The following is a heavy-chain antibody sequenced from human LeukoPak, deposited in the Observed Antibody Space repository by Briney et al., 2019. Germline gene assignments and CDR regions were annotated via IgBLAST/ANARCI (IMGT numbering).Heavy chain of an antibody. CDR3: ARGQLSYYFDY. J-gene: IGHJ4*02. D-gene: IGHD6-13*01. CDR1: GGSISSGGYY. Sequence: SETLSLTCTVSGGSISSGGYYWSWIRQPPGKGLEWIGYIYHSGSTYYNPSLKSRVTISVDRSKDQFSLKLSSVTAADTAVYYCARGQLSYYFDYWGQGTLVTVSS. CDR2: IYHSGST. V-gene: IGHV4-30-2*01.